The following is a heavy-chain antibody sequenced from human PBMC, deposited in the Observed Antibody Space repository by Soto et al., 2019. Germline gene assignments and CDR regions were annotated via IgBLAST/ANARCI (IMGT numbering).Heavy chain of an antibody. CDR3: ARSGEAYYDVLTGSYKGSWFAP. J-gene: IGHJ5*02. D-gene: IGHD3-9*01. CDR1: GGSFSYYA. V-gene: IGHV1-69*01. Sequence: QVQLVQSGAEVKKPGSSVRVSCKASGGSFSYYAISWVRQAPGQGLEWMGGIIPFSAAANYAQKFQGRVTITADESTRMVYMELSSLRPEDTAVYYCARSGEAYYDVLTGSYKGSWFAPWGQGTLVTVSS. CDR2: IIPFSAAA.